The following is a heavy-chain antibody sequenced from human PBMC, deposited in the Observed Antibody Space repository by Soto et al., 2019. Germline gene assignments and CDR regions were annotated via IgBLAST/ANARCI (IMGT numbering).Heavy chain of an antibody. CDR2: IYSGGST. CDR3: ARGYYCDYGAFDI. Sequence: EVQLVESGGGLVQPGGSLRLSCAASGFTVSSNYMSWVRQAPGKGLEGVAVIYSGGSTYYAESVKGRFTISRDNSKNTLYLQMNSLRAEDTAVYYCARGYYCDYGAFDIWGQGTMVTVSS. CDR1: GFTVSSNY. D-gene: IGHD4-17*01. V-gene: IGHV3-66*01. J-gene: IGHJ3*02.